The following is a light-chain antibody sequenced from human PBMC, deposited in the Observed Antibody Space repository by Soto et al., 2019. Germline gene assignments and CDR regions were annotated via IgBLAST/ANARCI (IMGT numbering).Light chain of an antibody. V-gene: IGKV2-30*01. CDR2: KVS. J-gene: IGKJ1*01. CDR3: MQATPWPRT. Sequence: DVVMTQSPLSLPVTLGQPASISCRSSQSLVSSDGNTYLNWFQQRPGQSPRRLIYKVSNRDSGVPDRFRGSGSGTDFTLKISRVEAEDVGVYYCMQATPWPRTFGQGTKVEIK. CDR1: QSLVSSDGNTY.